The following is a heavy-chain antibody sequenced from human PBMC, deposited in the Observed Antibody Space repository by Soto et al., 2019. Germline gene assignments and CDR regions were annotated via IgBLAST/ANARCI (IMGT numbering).Heavy chain of an antibody. Sequence: PSETLCLTCGVSDSSINSNYYWLGIRQPPGKGLEWIGAIHHSGTTYYTPSLKSRVTISMDTSKNHFSLRLTSVTAADTAIYYCARGLYGGNFDYRGQGTPVTVSS. D-gene: IGHD4-17*01. CDR1: DSSINSNYY. V-gene: IGHV4-38-2*01. CDR2: IHHSGTT. CDR3: ARGLYGGNFDY. J-gene: IGHJ4*02.